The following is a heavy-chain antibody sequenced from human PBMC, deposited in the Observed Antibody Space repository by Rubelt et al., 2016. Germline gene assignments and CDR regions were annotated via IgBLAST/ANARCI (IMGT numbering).Heavy chain of an antibody. V-gene: IGHV4-4*02. J-gene: IGHJ4*02. CDR1: GGSISSNIW. CDR2: IYYSGST. CDR3: GAPMYCSGGRCYLGFDY. Sequence: QVQLQESGPGLVKPSGTLSLTCAVSGGSISSNIWWSWVRQPPGKGLEWIGSIYYSGSTYYNPSLKSRVTISVDTPKKQFSVKWRPGSGADTAWYYCGAPMYCSGGRCYLGFDYWGQGTLVTVSS. D-gene: IGHD2-15*01.